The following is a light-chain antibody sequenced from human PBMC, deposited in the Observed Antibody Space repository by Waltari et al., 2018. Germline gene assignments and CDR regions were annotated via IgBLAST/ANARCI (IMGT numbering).Light chain of an antibody. CDR2: EGS. CDR1: SSDVGGYNL. V-gene: IGLV2-23*01. CDR3: CSYAGSSWV. Sequence: QSALTQPASVSGSPGQSITISCTGTSSDVGGYNLVSWYQQHPGKAPKLMIYEGSKRPSGFSNRFTGAKSGNTASLTISGLQAEDEADYYCCSYAGSSWVFGGGTTLTVL. J-gene: IGLJ3*02.